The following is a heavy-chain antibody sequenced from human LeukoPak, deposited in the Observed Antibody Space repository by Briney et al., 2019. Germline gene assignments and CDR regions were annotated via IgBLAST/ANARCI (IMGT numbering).Heavy chain of an antibody. V-gene: IGHV1-18*01. CDR2: ISAYNGST. CDR3: ARDQGTTVTRVPNY. Sequence: ASVKASCKASGYTFTSYGISWVRQAPGQGLEWMGWISAYNGSTNYAQKLQGRVTMTTDTSTSTAYMELRSLRSDDTAVYYCARDQGTTVTRVPNYWGQGTLVTVSS. J-gene: IGHJ4*02. CDR1: GYTFTSYG. D-gene: IGHD4-17*01.